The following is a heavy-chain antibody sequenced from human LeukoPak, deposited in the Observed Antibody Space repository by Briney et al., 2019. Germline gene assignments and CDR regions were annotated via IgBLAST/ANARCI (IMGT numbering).Heavy chain of an antibody. D-gene: IGHD3-10*01. J-gene: IGHJ4*02. Sequence: PSETLSLTCTVSGGSINSNSYYWSWIRQPAGKGLEWIGRMSISGSTSSHPSLESRVTISLDTSNNQFSLKLNSVTAADTAVYYCARDVVYYASGSYFDFWGQGILATVSS. CDR3: ARDVVYYASGSYFDF. CDR2: MSISGST. CDR1: GGSINSNSYY. V-gene: IGHV4-61*02.